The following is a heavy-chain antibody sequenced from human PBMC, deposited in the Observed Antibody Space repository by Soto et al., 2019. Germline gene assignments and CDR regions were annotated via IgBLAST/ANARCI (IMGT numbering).Heavy chain of an antibody. J-gene: IGHJ5*02. Sequence: ASVKVSCKPSGYTFTGYYIHWVRQAPGQGLEWMGWINPNGGDTSYAQPFQGRVTMTRDRSISTAYMDLSRLTFDDTAIYYCARWLPDGATAECAFALWRQGNLVIVSS. D-gene: IGHD4-17*01. CDR1: GYTFTGYY. V-gene: IGHV1-2*02. CDR3: ARWLPDGATAECAFAL. CDR2: INPNGGDT.